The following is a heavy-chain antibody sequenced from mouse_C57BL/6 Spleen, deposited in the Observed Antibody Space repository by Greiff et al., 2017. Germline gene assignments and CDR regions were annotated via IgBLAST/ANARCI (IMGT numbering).Heavy chain of an antibody. Sequence: QVQLKQPGAELVKPGASVKLSCKASGYTFTSYWMHWVKQRPGQGLEWIGMLHPNSGSTNYNEKFKRKATLTVDKSSSTAYRLLSSLTSEDSAVYYCARAGYGYDGFAYWGQGTLVTVSA. CDR3: ARAGYGYDGFAY. J-gene: IGHJ3*01. CDR1: GYTFTSYW. D-gene: IGHD2-2*01. V-gene: IGHV1-64*01. CDR2: LHPNSGST.